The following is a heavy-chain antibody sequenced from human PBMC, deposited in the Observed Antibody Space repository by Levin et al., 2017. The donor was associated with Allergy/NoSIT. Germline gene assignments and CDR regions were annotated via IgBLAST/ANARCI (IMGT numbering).Heavy chain of an antibody. Sequence: GGSLRLSCVASGFTFSSHTMNWVRQAPGKGLEWVSYISDSSDTIYYRDSVKGRFTISRDNAKNSVYLQMNSLRAEDTAVYYCVRRFDQWGQGTLVTVSS. CDR2: ISDSSDTI. J-gene: IGHJ4*02. CDR1: GFTFSSHT. CDR3: VRRFDQ. V-gene: IGHV3-48*01.